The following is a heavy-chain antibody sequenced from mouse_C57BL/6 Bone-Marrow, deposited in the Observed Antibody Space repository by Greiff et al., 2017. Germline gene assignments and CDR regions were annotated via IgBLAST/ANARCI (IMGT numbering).Heavy chain of an antibody. V-gene: IGHV14-2*01. CDR2: IDPSDSET. D-gene: IGHD1-1*01. Sequence: EVKLVEPGAELVKPGASVKLSCTASGFNITDYYMHWVKQRTEQGLEWIGRIDPSDSETNYAPKFQGKATITADTSSSTAYLQLSSLTSEDSAVYYCAMGCGCSDYWGQGTTLTVSS. CDR1: GFNITDYY. J-gene: IGHJ2*01. CDR3: AMGCGCSDY.